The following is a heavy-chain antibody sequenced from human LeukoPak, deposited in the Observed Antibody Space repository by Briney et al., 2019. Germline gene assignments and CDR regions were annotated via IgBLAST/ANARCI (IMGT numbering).Heavy chain of an antibody. CDR3: ARALLRYFDWSKLSFDY. D-gene: IGHD3-9*01. CDR2: VIPIFGTA. CDR1: GGTFSSYA. V-gene: IGHV1-69*06. Sequence: GASVKVSCMASGGTFSSYAISWVRQAPGQGLEGMGGVIPIFGTANYAQKFQGRVTITADKSTSTAYMQLTSLRSEDTAVYYCARALLRYFDWSKLSFDYWGQGTLVTVSS. J-gene: IGHJ4*02.